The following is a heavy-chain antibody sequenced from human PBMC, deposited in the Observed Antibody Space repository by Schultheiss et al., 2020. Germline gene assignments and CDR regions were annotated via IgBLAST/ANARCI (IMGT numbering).Heavy chain of an antibody. CDR2: IWYDGSNK. CDR1: GFAFSRYD. J-gene: IGHJ6*02. CDR3: ARPWGHYYYYGMDV. D-gene: IGHD3-16*01. V-gene: IGHV3-33*08. Sequence: GESLKISCTASGFAFSRYDMHWVRQAPGKGLNWVAVIWYDGSNKYYADSVKGRFTISRDNSKNTLYLQMNSLRAEDTAVYYCARPWGHYYYYGMDVWGQGTTVTVSS.